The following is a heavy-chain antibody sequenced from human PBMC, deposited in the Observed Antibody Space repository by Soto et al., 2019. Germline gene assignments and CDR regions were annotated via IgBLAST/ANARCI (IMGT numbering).Heavy chain of an antibody. Sequence: GGSLRLSCTASGFTFGDYAMSWFRQAPGKGLEWVGFIRSKAYGGTTEYAASVKGRFTISRDDSKSTAYLQMNSLKTEETAVYYCTRKVDIVATSHPKIYYMDVWGKGTTVTVSS. CDR2: IRSKAYGGTT. CDR3: TRKVDIVATSHPKIYYMDV. V-gene: IGHV3-49*03. CDR1: GFTFGDYA. D-gene: IGHD5-12*01. J-gene: IGHJ6*03.